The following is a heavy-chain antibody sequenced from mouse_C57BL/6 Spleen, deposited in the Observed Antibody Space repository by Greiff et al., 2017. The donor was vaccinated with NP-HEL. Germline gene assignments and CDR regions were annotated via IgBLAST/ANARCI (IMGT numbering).Heavy chain of an antibody. CDR2: IYPGSGST. D-gene: IGHD2-2*01. CDR3: ARLVTTGGYFDY. CDR1: GYTFTSYW. Sequence: QVHVKQPGAELVKPGASVKMSCKASGYTFTSYWITWVKQRPGQGLEWIGDIYPGSGSTNYNEKFKSKATLTVDTSSSTAYMQLSSLTSEDSAVYYCARLVTTGGYFDYWGQGTTLTVSS. V-gene: IGHV1-55*01. J-gene: IGHJ2*01.